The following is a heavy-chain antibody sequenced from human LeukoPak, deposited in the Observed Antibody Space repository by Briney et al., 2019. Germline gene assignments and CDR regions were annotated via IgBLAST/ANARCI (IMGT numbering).Heavy chain of an antibody. CDR2: ISAYNGNT. D-gene: IGHD6-13*01. CDR3: ARDGGIAAAGTKFDY. J-gene: IGHJ4*02. Sequence: ASVKVSCKASGYTFTSYGISWVRQAPGQGLEWMGWISAYNGNTNYAQKLQGRVTMTTDTSTSTAYMELRSLGSDDTAVYYCARDGGIAAAGTKFDYWGQGTLVTVSS. CDR1: GYTFTSYG. V-gene: IGHV1-18*01.